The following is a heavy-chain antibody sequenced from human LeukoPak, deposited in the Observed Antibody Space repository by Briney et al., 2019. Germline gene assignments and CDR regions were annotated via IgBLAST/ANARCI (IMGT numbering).Heavy chain of an antibody. CDR3: AKDYGDYGWNYGMDV. J-gene: IGHJ6*02. D-gene: IGHD4-17*01. V-gene: IGHV3-30-3*01. Sequence: GGSLRLSCAASGFSFSSYSIHWVRQAPGKGLEWLAVISYDGSTEYFADSVKGRFTISRDNSKNTLSLQMNSLRTDDTAVYYCAKDYGDYGWNYGMDVWGQGTTVTVSS. CDR2: ISYDGSTE. CDR1: GFSFSSYS.